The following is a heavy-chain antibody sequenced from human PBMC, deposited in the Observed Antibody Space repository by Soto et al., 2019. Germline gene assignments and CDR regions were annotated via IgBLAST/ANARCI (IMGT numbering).Heavy chain of an antibody. J-gene: IGHJ6*02. Sequence: ASVKVSCKASGYTFTSYAMHWVRQAPGQRLEWMGWINAGNGNTKYSQKFQGRVTITRDTSASTAYMELSSLRSEDTAVYYCARAPPITMIVVVIRSPPYGMDVWGQGTTVTVS. D-gene: IGHD3-22*01. CDR2: INAGNGNT. CDR1: GYTFTSYA. CDR3: ARAPPITMIVVVIRSPPYGMDV. V-gene: IGHV1-3*01.